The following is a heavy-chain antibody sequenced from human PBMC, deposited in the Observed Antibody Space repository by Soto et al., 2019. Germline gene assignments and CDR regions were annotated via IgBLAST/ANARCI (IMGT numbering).Heavy chain of an antibody. V-gene: IGHV3-49*03. CDR3: ARDGASYDYGDVYGMEV. CDR2: IRSKAYGGTT. CDR1: GFTFGDYT. J-gene: IGHJ6*02. Sequence: QRLSCTASGFTFGDYTMAWFRQAPGGGLEWVSFIRSKAYGGTTEYAASVKGRFTISRDDSKSIAYLQMNRLQSEDTAVYYCARDGASYDYGDVYGMEVWGQGTTVTVSS. D-gene: IGHD4-17*01.